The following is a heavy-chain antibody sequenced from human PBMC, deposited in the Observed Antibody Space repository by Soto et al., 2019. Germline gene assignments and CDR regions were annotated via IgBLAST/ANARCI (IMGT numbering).Heavy chain of an antibody. CDR3: ARAPRQYYDFWSGYYRNYYGMDV. V-gene: IGHV1-3*01. D-gene: IGHD3-3*01. J-gene: IGHJ6*02. CDR1: GYTFTSYA. CDR2: INAGNGNT. Sequence: ASVKVSCKASGYTFTSYAMHWVRQAPGQRLEWMGWINAGNGNTKYSQKFQGRVTITRDTSASTAYMELSSLRSEDTAVYYCARAPRQYYDFWSGYYRNYYGMDVWGQGTTVTVSS.